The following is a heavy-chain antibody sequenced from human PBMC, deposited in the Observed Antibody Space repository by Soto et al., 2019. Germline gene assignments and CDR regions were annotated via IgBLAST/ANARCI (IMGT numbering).Heavy chain of an antibody. CDR1: GGTFSSYA. D-gene: IGHD3-10*01. CDR2: IIPIFGTA. V-gene: IGHV1-69*06. CDR3: ARGTFGEYYYYYGMDV. J-gene: IGHJ6*02. Sequence: QVQLVQSGAEVKKPGSSVKVSCKASGGTFSSYAISWVRQAPGQGLEWMGGIIPIFGTANYEQKFQGRVTITADKSTSTAYMELSSLRSEDTAVYYCARGTFGEYYYYYGMDVWGQGTTVTVSS.